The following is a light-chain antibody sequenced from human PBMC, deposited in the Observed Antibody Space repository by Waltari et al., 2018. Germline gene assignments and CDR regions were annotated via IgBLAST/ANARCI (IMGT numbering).Light chain of an antibody. CDR2: WAS. J-gene: IGKJ4*01. CDR1: QSVFYSSNNKNY. V-gene: IGKV4-1*01. Sequence: DIVMTQSPDYLAVSLGERATINCKSSQSVFYSSNNKNYLAWYQQKPGQPPKLLIYWASTRESGVPDRFSGSGSGTDFTLTISSLQAEDVAVYYCQQYYTTPLLSFGGGTRVEIK. CDR3: QQYYTTPLLS.